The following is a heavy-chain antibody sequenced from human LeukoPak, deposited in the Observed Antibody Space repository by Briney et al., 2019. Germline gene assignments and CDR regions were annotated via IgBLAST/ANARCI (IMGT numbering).Heavy chain of an antibody. D-gene: IGHD3-10*01. V-gene: IGHV1-3*03. CDR1: GYTFTSYA. Sequence: GASVKVSCKASGYTFTSYAMHWVRQAPGQRLEWMGWINAGNGNTKYSQEFQGRVTITRDTSASTAYMELSSLRSEDTAVYYCARAEYYYGSGSKRHKGGWFDPWGQGTLVTVSS. CDR3: ARAEYYYGSGSKRHKGGWFDP. CDR2: INAGNGNT. J-gene: IGHJ5*02.